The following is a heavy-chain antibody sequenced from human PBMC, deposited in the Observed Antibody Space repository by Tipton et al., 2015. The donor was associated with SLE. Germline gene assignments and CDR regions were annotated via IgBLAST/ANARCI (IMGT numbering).Heavy chain of an antibody. J-gene: IGHJ4*02. CDR3: ARQVCHSGSCYFDS. D-gene: IGHD6-13*01. Sequence: TLSLTCSVSGGPINSYYWSWIRQPPGKGLEWIAYVYENGYTDYNPSLKSRVTISLDTSKNQVSLRLTSVTAADTAIYYCARQVCHSGSCYFDSWGQGALVTVSS. V-gene: IGHV4-59*08. CDR1: GGPINSYY. CDR2: VYENGYT.